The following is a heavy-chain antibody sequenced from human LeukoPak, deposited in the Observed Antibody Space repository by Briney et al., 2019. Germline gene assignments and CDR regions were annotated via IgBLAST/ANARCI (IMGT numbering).Heavy chain of an antibody. V-gene: IGHV3-23*01. D-gene: IGHD1-26*01. Sequence: PGGSLRLSCAASGLTFSSYSMSWVRQAPGKGLEWVSAISGSGINTYYADSVKGRFTISRDNSKNTLYLQMNSLRAEDTAVYYCASQWSYLDAFDIWGQGTMVTVSS. CDR1: GLTFSSYS. J-gene: IGHJ3*02. CDR2: ISGSGINT. CDR3: ASQWSYLDAFDI.